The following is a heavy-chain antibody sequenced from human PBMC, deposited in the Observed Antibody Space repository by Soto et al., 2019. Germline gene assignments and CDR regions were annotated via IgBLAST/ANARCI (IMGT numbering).Heavy chain of an antibody. CDR3: TKASSDRHHMDV. J-gene: IGHJ6*02. CDR2: ITSTGGDT. Sequence: LRLSCATSGFTFSNFVMRWVRQTPGKGLEWVSTITSTGGDTYYTDSVKGRFTISRDNSKNTLYLQMSSLRAEDTALYYCTKASSDRHHMDVWGQGTTVTVSS. CDR1: GFTFSNFV. V-gene: IGHV3-23*01.